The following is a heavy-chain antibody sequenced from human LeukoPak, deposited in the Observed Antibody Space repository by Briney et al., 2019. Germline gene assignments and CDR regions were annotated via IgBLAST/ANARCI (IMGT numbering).Heavy chain of an antibody. V-gene: IGHV3-23*01. D-gene: IGHD2-15*01. CDR3: ARHSTGAS. CDR2: ISESGGNT. CDR1: GFTFSSYN. J-gene: IGHJ4*02. Sequence: GGSLRLSCIASGFTFSSYNMAWIRQSPGKGLEWVSDISESGGNTYYIDPVKRRFTLSRDNSKNTLYLQMNSLRGEDTSKYCCARHSTGASWGQGTLVTVSS.